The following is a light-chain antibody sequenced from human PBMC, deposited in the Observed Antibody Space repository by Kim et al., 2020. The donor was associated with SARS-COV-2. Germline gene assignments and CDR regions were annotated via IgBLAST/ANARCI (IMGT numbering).Light chain of an antibody. Sequence: VSPGQKGSITCSGDKWGDKYACWYQQKPGRSPVLVIYQDSKRPSGIPERFSGSNSGNTATLTISGTQAMDEADYYCQAWDSSTVVFGGGTQLTVL. CDR2: QDS. J-gene: IGLJ2*01. CDR3: QAWDSSTVV. V-gene: IGLV3-1*01. CDR1: KWGDKY.